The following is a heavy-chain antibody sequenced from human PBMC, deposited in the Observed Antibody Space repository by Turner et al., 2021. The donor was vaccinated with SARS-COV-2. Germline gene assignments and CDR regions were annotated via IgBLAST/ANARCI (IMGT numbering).Heavy chain of an antibody. CDR1: GGSSSSSSYY. V-gene: IGHV4-39*01. J-gene: IGHJ6*02. Sequence: LQLQESGPGLVKPAAPLFLTCAVAGGSSSSSSYYWGWLRQPPGKGLEWMGNINYSGITYYNKSVNSRVTISVDTSKNQFSLKLSAETAADTAVYYCARLMDTAMDYYGMDVWGQGTTVTVSS. D-gene: IGHD5-18*01. CDR2: INYSGIT. CDR3: ARLMDTAMDYYGMDV.